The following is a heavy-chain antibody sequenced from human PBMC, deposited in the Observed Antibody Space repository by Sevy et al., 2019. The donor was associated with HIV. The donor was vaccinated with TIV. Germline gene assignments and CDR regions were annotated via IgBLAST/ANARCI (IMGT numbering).Heavy chain of an antibody. Sequence: ESLKISFEASGFDFSRHWLQWVRQAPGKGFVWVSRMNTDGSSTNYADSVKGRFTNSRDNAKNTLYLEMNNLRDEETSLYYCATPRFDFWGPGTLVTVSS. CDR3: ATPRFDF. V-gene: IGHV3-74*01. CDR1: GFDFSRHW. CDR2: MNTDGSST. J-gene: IGHJ4*02.